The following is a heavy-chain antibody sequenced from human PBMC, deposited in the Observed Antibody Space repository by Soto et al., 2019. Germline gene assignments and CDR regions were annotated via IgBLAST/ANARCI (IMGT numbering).Heavy chain of an antibody. V-gene: IGHV1-2*02. D-gene: IGHD5-12*01. CDR2: INPNGGVT. Sequence: ASVKVSCKTSGDSFDDYYIHWVRQAPGQGLEWMGWINPNGGVTKYAQKFQGRVTVTRDTSIRTVYMELSSLRSDDTAVYYCARESGGATATLDYYYFYMDVWGKGTTVTVSS. J-gene: IGHJ6*03. CDR1: GDSFDDYY. CDR3: ARESGGATATLDYYYFYMDV.